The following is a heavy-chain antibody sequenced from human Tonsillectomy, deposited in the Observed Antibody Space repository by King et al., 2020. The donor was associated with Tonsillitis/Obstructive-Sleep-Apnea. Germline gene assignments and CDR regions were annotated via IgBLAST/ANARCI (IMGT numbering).Heavy chain of an antibody. J-gene: IGHJ4*02. CDR1: GFTFCSYW. D-gene: IGHD4-17*01. CDR3: AREGATAVTTDY. Sequence: VQLVESGGGLVQPGGSLRLSWSASGFTFCSYWMSLVRQAPGQGLEGWANIKQDGSEKYYVDSVKGRFTISRDNAKNSLYLQMNSLRAEETAVYYCAREGATAVTTDYWGQGTLVTVSS. CDR2: IKQDGSEK. V-gene: IGHV3-7*04.